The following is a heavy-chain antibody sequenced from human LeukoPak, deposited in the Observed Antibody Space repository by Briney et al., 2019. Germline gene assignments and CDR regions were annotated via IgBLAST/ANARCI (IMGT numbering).Heavy chain of an antibody. CDR1: GFTFDDYA. D-gene: IGHD3-3*01. Sequence: GGSLRLSCAASGFTFDDYAMHWVRHAPGKGLEWVSLISWDGGSTYYADSVKGRFTISRDNSKNSLYLQMNSLRAEDTALYYCAKDRRPGLRFLEWLFDWGQGTLVTVSS. J-gene: IGHJ4*02. V-gene: IGHV3-43D*03. CDR2: ISWDGGST. CDR3: AKDRRPGLRFLEWLFD.